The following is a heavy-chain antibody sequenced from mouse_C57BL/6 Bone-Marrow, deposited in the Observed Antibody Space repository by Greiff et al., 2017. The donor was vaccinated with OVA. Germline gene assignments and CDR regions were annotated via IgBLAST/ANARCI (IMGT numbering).Heavy chain of an antibody. Sequence: EVHLVESGGGLVQPGGSLKLSCAASGFTFSDYYMYWVRQTPEKRLEWVAYISNGGGSPYYPDTVKGRFTISRDNAKNTLYLQMSRLKSEDTAMYYCARRVYYSNRGWYFDVWGTGTTVTVSS. CDR1: GFTFSDYY. CDR3: ARRVYYSNRGWYFDV. CDR2: ISNGGGSP. D-gene: IGHD2-5*01. J-gene: IGHJ1*03. V-gene: IGHV5-12*01.